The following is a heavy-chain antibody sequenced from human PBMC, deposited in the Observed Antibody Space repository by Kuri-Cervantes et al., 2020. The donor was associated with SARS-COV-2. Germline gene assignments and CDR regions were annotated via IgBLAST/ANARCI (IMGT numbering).Heavy chain of an antibody. J-gene: IGHJ5*02. CDR3: ARKQYYDFWSGHTMSWFDP. Sequence: SGPTLVKPTQTLTLTCTFSGFSLTTSGVGVGWIRQPPGKALEWPALIYWDDDKRYSPSLKSRLTITKDTSKNQVVLTMTNMDPVDAATYYCARKQYYDFWSGHTMSWFDPWGQGTLVTVSS. CDR1: GFSLTTSGVG. V-gene: IGHV2-5*02. D-gene: IGHD3-3*01. CDR2: IYWDDDK.